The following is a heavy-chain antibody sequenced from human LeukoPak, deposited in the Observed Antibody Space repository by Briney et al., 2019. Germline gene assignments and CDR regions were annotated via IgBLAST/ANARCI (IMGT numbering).Heavy chain of an antibody. CDR1: VFTFSSYA. CDR2: INTRGGST. Sequence: PGGSLRLSCAASVFTFSSYAMRWVRPAPGRGVAWVSGINTRGGSTAYAESVKGRFTISRDKPRNALYMQMNSLRAEDTAVYCCANSYNLLIGYYFYWGEGTLVTVSS. D-gene: IGHD3-9*01. CDR3: ANSYNLLIGYYFY. V-gene: IGHV3-23*01. J-gene: IGHJ4*02.